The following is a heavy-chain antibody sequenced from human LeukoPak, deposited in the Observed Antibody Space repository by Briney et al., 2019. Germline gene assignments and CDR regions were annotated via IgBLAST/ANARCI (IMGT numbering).Heavy chain of an antibody. V-gene: IGHV3-30-3*01. CDR2: ISYDGSNK. Sequence: GGSLRLSCAASGFTFSSYAMHWVRQAPGKGLEWVAVISYDGSNKYYADSVKGRFTISRDNSKNTLYLQMNSLRAEDTAVYYCARDPLLWFGELLGPSDYYYGMDVWGQGTTVTVSS. CDR1: GFTFSSYA. D-gene: IGHD3-10*01. J-gene: IGHJ6*02. CDR3: ARDPLLWFGELLGPSDYYYGMDV.